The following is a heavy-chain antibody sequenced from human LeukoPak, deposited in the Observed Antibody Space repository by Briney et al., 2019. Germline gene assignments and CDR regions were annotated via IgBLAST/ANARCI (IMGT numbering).Heavy chain of an antibody. V-gene: IGHV4-31*03. D-gene: IGHD1-26*01. J-gene: IGHJ4*02. CDR2: IYYSGST. CDR1: GVSISSGGYY. CDR3: ARGSGSYKHGFDY. Sequence: SETLSLTRTVSGVSISSGGYYWSWIRQHPGKGLEWIGYIYYSGSTYYNPSLKSRVTISVDTSKNQFSLKLSSVTAADTAVYYCARGSGSYKHGFDYWGQGTLVTVSS.